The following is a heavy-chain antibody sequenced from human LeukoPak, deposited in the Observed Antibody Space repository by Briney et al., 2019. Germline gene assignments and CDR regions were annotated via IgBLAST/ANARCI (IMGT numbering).Heavy chain of an antibody. D-gene: IGHD1-26*01. Sequence: PGRSLRLSCAASGFTFSSYAMHWVRQAPGKGLEWVAVISYDGSNKYYADSVKGRFTISRDNSKNSLYLQMNSLRAEDTALYYCAKAVGATYTFDYWGQGTLVTVSS. J-gene: IGHJ4*02. CDR3: AKAVGATYTFDY. CDR2: ISYDGSNK. V-gene: IGHV3-30-3*01. CDR1: GFTFSSYA.